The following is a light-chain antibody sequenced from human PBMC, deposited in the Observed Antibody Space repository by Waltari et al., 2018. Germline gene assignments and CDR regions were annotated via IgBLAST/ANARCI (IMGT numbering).Light chain of an antibody. V-gene: IGKV3-15*01. J-gene: IGKJ1*01. CDR2: GAF. Sequence: EIVMTQSPATLSVSPGDTDTLSCRASQSVSSKLAWYQLKPGQAPRLLIYGAFTRATGIPARFSGSVSGTEFIITISSMQSEDFAVYYCQQYNNWPPWTFGQGTKVEIK. CDR3: QQYNNWPPWT. CDR1: QSVSSK.